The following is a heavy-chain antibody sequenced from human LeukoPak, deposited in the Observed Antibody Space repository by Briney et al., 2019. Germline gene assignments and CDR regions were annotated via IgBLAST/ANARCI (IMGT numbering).Heavy chain of an antibody. Sequence: GGSLRLSCAASEFSFSSYEMSWVRQAPGKGPEWVSGISGSGDRTYYADSVKGRFAISRDNSKKTLDLQMNSLRDDDTAVYYCVXXGPRGXAFDIWGQGTRVTV. J-gene: IGHJ3*02. CDR3: VXXGPRGXAFDI. V-gene: IGHV3-23*01. CDR2: ISGSGDRT. CDR1: EFSFSSYE.